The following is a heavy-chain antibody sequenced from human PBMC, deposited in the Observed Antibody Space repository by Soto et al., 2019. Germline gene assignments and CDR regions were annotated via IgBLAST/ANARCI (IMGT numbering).Heavy chain of an antibody. CDR3: ARDIEVPAPYGMDV. D-gene: IGHD2-2*01. J-gene: IGHJ6*02. V-gene: IGHV1-3*01. Sequence: VPVKVSCKASGYTFTRYAMHWVRQATGQRLEWMGWINAGNGNTKYSQKFQGRVTITRDTSASTAYMELSSLRSEDTAVYYCARDIEVPAPYGMDVWGQGTTVTVSS. CDR1: GYTFTRYA. CDR2: INAGNGNT.